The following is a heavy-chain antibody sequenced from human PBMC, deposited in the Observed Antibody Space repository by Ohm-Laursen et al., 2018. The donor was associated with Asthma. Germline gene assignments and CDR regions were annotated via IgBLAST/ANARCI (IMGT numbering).Heavy chain of an antibody. CDR3: ARGNSYYDILTGYYNVDRNWFDH. J-gene: IGHJ5*02. CDR1: GYTFTSYD. CDR2: MNPNSGNT. V-gene: IGHV1-8*01. D-gene: IGHD3-9*01. Sequence: GASVKVSCKASGYTFTSYDINWVRQATGQGLEWMGWMNPNSGNTGYAQKFQGRVTMTRNTSISTAYMELSSLRSEDTAVYYCARGNSYYDILTGYYNVDRNWFDHWGQGTLVTVSS.